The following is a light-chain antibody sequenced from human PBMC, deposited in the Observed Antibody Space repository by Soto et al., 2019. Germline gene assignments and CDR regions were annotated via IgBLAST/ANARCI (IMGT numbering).Light chain of an antibody. CDR2: DTS. V-gene: IGKV3-20*01. J-gene: IGKJ1*01. CDR3: QQYGSSPPIT. CDR1: QSVSSSY. Sequence: EIVLTQSPGTLSLSLGERATLSCRASQSVSSSYLAWYQQKPGQAPRLLIYDTSNRATGIPARFSGSGSGTDFTLTISRLEPEDFAVYYCQQYGSSPPITFGQGTKVDIK.